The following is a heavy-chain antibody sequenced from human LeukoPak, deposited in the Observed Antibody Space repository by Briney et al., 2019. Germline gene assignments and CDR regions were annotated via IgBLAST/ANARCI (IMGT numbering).Heavy chain of an antibody. D-gene: IGHD6-19*01. J-gene: IGHJ4*02. CDR1: GFTFSSYE. V-gene: IGHV3-48*03. CDR3: VRGTSDWYGVDY. CDR2: ISSSGSTI. Sequence: GGSLRLSCAASGFTFSSYEMNWVRQAPGKGLEWVSYISSSGSTIYYADSVKGRFTISRDNAKNTLYLQMNSLRVEDTAVYYCVRGTSDWYGVDYWGQGTLVTVSS.